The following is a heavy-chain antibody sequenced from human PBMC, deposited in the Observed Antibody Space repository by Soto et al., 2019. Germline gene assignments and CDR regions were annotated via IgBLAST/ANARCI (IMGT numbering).Heavy chain of an antibody. V-gene: IGHV4-34*01. J-gene: IGHJ1*01. Sequence: QVQLQQWGAGLLKPSETLSLTCAVYGGSFSGYYWSWIRQPPGKGLEWIGEINHSGSTNYNPSLKRRVTISVDTSQNQFSLKLSSVTAADTAVYYCATDYGDFSAYFQHWGQGTLVTVSS. CDR3: ATDYGDFSAYFQH. CDR1: GGSFSGYY. CDR2: INHSGST. D-gene: IGHD4-17*01.